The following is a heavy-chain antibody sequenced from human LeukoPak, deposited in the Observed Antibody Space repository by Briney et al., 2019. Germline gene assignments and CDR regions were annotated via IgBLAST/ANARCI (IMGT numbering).Heavy chain of an antibody. D-gene: IGHD2-21*01. J-gene: IGHJ6*03. CDR2: ISSSGSTI. CDR1: GFTFSDYY. V-gene: IGHV3-11*01. Sequence: PGGTLRLSCAASGFTFSDYYMSWIRQAPGKGLEWVSYISSSGSTIYYADSVKGRFTISRDNAKNSLYLQMNSLRAEDTAVYYCARVKHFVNYYYMDVWGKGTTVTVSS. CDR3: ARVKHFVNYYYMDV.